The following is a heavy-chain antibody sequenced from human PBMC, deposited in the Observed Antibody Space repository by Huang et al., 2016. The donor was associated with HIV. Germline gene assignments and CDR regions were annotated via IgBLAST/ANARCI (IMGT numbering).Heavy chain of an antibody. Sequence: VESGGRLVQPGGSIRLSCVGSTFTFGAYWMSWVRQSPGKGLEWVANIKQDESEKDYVESVKGRFNISRDNAKKVLCLEMNNVRVEDTATYYCATKTAAMDIWGQGTTVTVS. D-gene: IGHD1-7*01. CDR2: IKQDESEK. CDR3: ATKTAAMDI. V-gene: IGHV3-7*01. CDR1: TFTFGAYW. J-gene: IGHJ6*02.